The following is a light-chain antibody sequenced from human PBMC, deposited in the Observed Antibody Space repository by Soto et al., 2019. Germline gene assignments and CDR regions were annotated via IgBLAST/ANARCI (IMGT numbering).Light chain of an antibody. CDR3: SSYAGSNNLGV. J-gene: IGLJ1*01. CDR1: SSDIGGYNY. Sequence: QSVLTQPPSAYGSHGQSVTITCTGTSSDIGGYNYVSWYQQHPGKAPKLMIYEVTKRPSGVPDRFSGSKSGNTASLTVSGLQAEDEADYYCSSYAGSNNLGVFGTGTKVTXL. V-gene: IGLV2-8*01. CDR2: EVT.